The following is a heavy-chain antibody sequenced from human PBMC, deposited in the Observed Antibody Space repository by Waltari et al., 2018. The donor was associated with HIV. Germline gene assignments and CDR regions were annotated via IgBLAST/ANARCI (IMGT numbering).Heavy chain of an antibody. Sequence: EVQLVQSGAEVKKPGESLRISCKGSGYSFTTYWISWVRQMPGKGLEWMGRIDPSDSYTNYSPSFQGHVTISADKSISTAYLQWSSLKASDTAMYYCARQDYYGSGSYYNGGMWGQGTLVTVSS. D-gene: IGHD3-10*01. CDR1: GYSFTTYW. V-gene: IGHV5-10-1*01. CDR3: ARQDYYGSGSYYNGGM. J-gene: IGHJ4*02. CDR2: IDPSDSYT.